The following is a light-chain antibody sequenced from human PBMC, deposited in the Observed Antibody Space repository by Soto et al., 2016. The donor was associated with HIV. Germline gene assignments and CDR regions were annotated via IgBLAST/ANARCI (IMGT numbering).Light chain of an antibody. CDR3: QQYYSYPPVT. J-gene: IGKJ1*01. CDR2: AAS. CDR1: QGISSY. Sequence: AIRMTQSPSSLSASTGDRVTITCRASQGISSYLAWYQQKPGKAPKLLIYAASTLQSGVPSRFRGSGSGTDFTLTISCLQSEDFATYYCQQYYSYPPVTFGQGTKVEIK. V-gene: IGKV1-8*01.